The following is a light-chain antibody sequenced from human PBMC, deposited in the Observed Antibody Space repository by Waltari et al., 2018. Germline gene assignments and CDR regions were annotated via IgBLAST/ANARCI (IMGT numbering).Light chain of an antibody. V-gene: IGLV2-14*01. CDR2: EVS. Sequence: QSALTQPASVSGSPGPSLTISCTGTSSTGSGYDFVSWYQQYPGEATKLKIYEVSNRPSGVSNRFSGSKSGNTASLTISGLQAEDEADYYCTSYTTSTTVVFGTGTKVTVL. J-gene: IGLJ1*01. CDR1: SSTGSGYDF. CDR3: TSYTTSTTVV.